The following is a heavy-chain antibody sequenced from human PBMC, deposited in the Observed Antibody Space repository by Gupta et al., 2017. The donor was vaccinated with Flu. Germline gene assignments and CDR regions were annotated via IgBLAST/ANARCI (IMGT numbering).Heavy chain of an antibody. CDR2: IYSGGST. D-gene: IGHD3-16*01. V-gene: IGHV3-53*01. Sequence: MAWVRQAPGKGLDGVSDIYSGGSTHYADSVEGRFTVSRDNAKNTVHLQMNSLRAEDTAVYYCARGRGGGYFDYWGQGALVTVSS. CDR3: ARGRGGGYFDY. J-gene: IGHJ4*02.